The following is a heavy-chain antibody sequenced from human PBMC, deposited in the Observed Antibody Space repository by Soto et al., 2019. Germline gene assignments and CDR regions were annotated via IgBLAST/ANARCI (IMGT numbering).Heavy chain of an antibody. CDR2: MSHSAGT. CDR3: ARVERGTATTVVDAFDI. V-gene: IGHV4-34*01. CDR1: GGFVSSGSYY. Sequence: QVQLQQWGAGLLKPSETLSLTCAVYGGFVSSGSYYWSWIRQPPGKGLEWIGEMSHSAGTHFNPSLKSRVTISVDTSKNQFSLKMSSVTASDTALYDGARVERGTATTVVDAFDIWGPGTMVTVSS. D-gene: IGHD1-1*01. J-gene: IGHJ3*02.